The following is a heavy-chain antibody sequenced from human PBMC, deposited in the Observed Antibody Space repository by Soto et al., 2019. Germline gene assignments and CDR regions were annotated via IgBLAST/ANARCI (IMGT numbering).Heavy chain of an antibody. J-gene: IGHJ4*02. V-gene: IGHV1-69*15. D-gene: IGHD5-18*01. CDR2: ITPIYPTT. CDR1: GGTFYTYT. CDR3: ARIPRYTFPTSDDLHS. Sequence: QVQLVQSGAELRKPGSSVQVSCKASGGTFYTYTFSWVRQAPGQGLEWMGSITPIYPTTNYAERFQGRLTITADGSTRTAYMDLTSLTSEDTAVYYCARIPRYTFPTSDDLHSWGQGTLVTVSS.